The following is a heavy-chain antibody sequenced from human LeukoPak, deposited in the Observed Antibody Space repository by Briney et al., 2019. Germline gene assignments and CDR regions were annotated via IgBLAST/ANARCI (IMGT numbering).Heavy chain of an antibody. D-gene: IGHD4-23*01. J-gene: IGHJ4*02. Sequence: GGSLRLSCAASGFTFSSYGMHWVRQAPGKGLEWVSFIRYDGSNKYYADSVKGRFTISRDNSKNTLYLQMNSLRAEDTAVYYCARPRLRWYQSPSFDYWGQGTLATVSS. CDR2: IRYDGSNK. CDR3: ARPRLRWYQSPSFDY. V-gene: IGHV3-30*02. CDR1: GFTFSSYG.